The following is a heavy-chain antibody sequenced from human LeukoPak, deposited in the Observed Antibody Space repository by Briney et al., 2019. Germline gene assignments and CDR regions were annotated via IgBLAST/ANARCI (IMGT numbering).Heavy chain of an antibody. CDR2: INWNGGST. V-gene: IGHV3-20*04. CDR3: ASHMYSWSYPTLGY. Sequence: GGSLRLSCAASGFTFDDYGMSWVRQAPGKGLEWVSGINWNGGSTGYADSVKGRFTISRDNAKNSLYLQMNSLRAEDTALYYCASHMYSWSYPTLGYWGQGTLVTVSS. J-gene: IGHJ4*02. CDR1: GFTFDDYG. D-gene: IGHD1-26*01.